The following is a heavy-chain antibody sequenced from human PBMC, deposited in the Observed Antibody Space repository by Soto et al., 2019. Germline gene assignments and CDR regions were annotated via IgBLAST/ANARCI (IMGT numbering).Heavy chain of an antibody. CDR3: ARLNVDTLMALDY. CDR2: IYYSGST. Sequence: SETLSLTCAVSGGSISSGGYYWSWIRQPPGKGLEWIGYIYYSGSTNYNSSLKSRVTISVDTSKNQFSLKLSSVTAADTAVYYCARLNVDTLMALDYWGQGTLVTVSS. J-gene: IGHJ4*02. CDR1: GGSISSGGYY. D-gene: IGHD5-18*01. V-gene: IGHV4-61*08.